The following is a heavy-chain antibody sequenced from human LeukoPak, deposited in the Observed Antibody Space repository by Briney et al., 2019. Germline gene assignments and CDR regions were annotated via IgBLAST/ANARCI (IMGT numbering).Heavy chain of an antibody. V-gene: IGHV3-33*01. D-gene: IGHD3-16*01. CDR3: ARVNTNYYVPVNYGMDV. J-gene: IGHJ6*02. Sequence: PGRSLRLSCAASGFTFNSYGMHWVRQAPGKGLEGVALIWYDRGNKYYAASVKGRFTISRDNSQNTLYLQMNSLRAEDTAVYYCARVNTNYYVPVNYGMDVWGQGTTVTVSS. CDR1: GFTFNSYG. CDR2: IWYDRGNK.